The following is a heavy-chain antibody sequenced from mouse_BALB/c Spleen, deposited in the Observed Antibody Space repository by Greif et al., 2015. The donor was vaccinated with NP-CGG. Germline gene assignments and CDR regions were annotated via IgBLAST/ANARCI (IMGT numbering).Heavy chain of an antibody. CDR2: ISSGGSYT. CDR3: ANLYDYDVAY. J-gene: IGHJ3*01. Sequence: EVKLVESGGGLVKPGGSLKLSCAASGFAFSSYDMSWVRQTPEKRLEWVATISSGGSYTYYPDSVKGRFTISRDNARNTLYLQMSSLRSEDTALYYCANLYDYDVAYWGQGTLVTVSA. D-gene: IGHD2-4*01. CDR1: GFAFSSYD. V-gene: IGHV5-9*02.